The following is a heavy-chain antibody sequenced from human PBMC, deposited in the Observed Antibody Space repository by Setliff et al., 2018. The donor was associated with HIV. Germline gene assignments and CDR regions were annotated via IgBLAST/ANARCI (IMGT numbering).Heavy chain of an antibody. CDR2: IYHTGST. CDR1: GGSISSGGYS. D-gene: IGHD6-13*01. J-gene: IGHJ4*02. V-gene: IGHV4-30-2*03. Sequence: SETLSLTCAVSGGSISSGGYSWSWIRQPPGKGLEWIGYIYHTGSTYYNPSLKSRVTISVDTSKNQFSLKLSSVTAADTAVYYCARRGIAAAVDYWGQGTLVTVSS. CDR3: ARRGIAAAVDY.